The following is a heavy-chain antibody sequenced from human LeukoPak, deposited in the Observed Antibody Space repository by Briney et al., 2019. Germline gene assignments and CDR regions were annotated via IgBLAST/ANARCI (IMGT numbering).Heavy chain of an antibody. CDR3: ARAPAGSPLFDY. CDR1: GFTFTDYS. J-gene: IGHJ4*02. V-gene: IGHV3-11*01. CDR2: ISRSGSTI. D-gene: IGHD6-13*01. Sequence: EGSLRLSCAASGFTFTDYSMSWIRQAPGKGLEWVSYISRSGSTIYYADSVKGRFTISRDNAKNSQHLQMNSLRAEDTAVYYCARAPAGSPLFDYWGQGTLVTVSS.